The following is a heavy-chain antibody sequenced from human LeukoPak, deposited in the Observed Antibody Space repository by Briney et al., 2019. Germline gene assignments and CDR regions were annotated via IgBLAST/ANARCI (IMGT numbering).Heavy chain of an antibody. V-gene: IGHV3-66*01. Sequence: GGSLRLSCAASGFTVSHNYMSWVRQAPGKGLEWVSVIYSGGSTNYADSVKGRFTISRDNAKNSLYLQMNSLRDEDTAVYYCARVRSSSWYHDYWGQGTLVTVSS. CDR2: IYSGGST. D-gene: IGHD6-13*01. CDR1: GFTVSHNY. J-gene: IGHJ4*02. CDR3: ARVRSSSWYHDY.